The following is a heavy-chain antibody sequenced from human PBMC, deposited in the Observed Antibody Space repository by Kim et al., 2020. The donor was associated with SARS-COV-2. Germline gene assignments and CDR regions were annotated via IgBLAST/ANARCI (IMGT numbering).Heavy chain of an antibody. Sequence: SETLSLTCTVSGGSISSSSYYWGWIRQPPGKGLEWIGSIYYSGSTYYNPSLKSRVTISVATSKNQVSLKLSSGTAADTAVYYCSRDIVVVPEKYYYYDYGMDVWGQGTTVTVSS. J-gene: IGHJ6*02. CDR3: SRDIVVVPEKYYYYDYGMDV. V-gene: IGHV4-39*07. CDR2: IYYSGST. CDR1: GGSISSSSYY. D-gene: IGHD2-2*01.